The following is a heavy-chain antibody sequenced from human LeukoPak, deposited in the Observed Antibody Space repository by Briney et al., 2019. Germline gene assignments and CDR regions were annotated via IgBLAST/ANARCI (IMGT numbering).Heavy chain of an antibody. V-gene: IGHV4-59*01. Sequence: KPSETLSVNCAVSRGSITGYYWSWLRQPPGKGLEWIGHISNSGTVTYSPSLKGRITISVDTSENLFSLKLRSVTTADTAVYYCARGDFVSDSKLYEEYYFDYWGQGALVTVSS. CDR3: ARGDFVSDSKLYEEYYFDY. J-gene: IGHJ4*02. CDR2: ISNSGTV. D-gene: IGHD3-22*01. CDR1: RGSITGYY.